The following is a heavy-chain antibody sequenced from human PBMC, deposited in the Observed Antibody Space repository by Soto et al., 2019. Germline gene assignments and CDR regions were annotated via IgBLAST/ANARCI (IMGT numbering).Heavy chain of an antibody. CDR1: GFTFSSYA. D-gene: IGHD1-7*01. CDR3: AIEGTAECIHYYYPTDV. V-gene: IGHV3-23*01. Sequence: PGGPLRLSCAASGFTFSSYAMSWVRQAPGKGLEWVSGISGSGVSTYYADSVKGRFTISRDNSRDTVYLQMDSLRVEDTALYYCAIEGTAECIHYYYPTDVWGRAPPVTVSS. J-gene: IGHJ6*02. CDR2: ISGSGVST.